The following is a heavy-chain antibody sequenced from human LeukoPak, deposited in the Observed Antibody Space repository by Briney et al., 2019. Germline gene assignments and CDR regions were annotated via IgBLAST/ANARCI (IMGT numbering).Heavy chain of an antibody. CDR3: ARHTRYSSSSRVFDY. CDR1: GYSFTSYW. D-gene: IGHD6-6*01. J-gene: IGHJ4*02. V-gene: IGHV5-51*01. CDR2: IYPGDSDI. Sequence: GESLKISCKGSGYSFTSYWIGWVRQMPGKGLEWMGIIYPGDSDIRYSPSFQGQVTISADKSISTAYLQWSSLKASDTAMYYCARHTRYSSSSRVFDYWGQGTLVTVPS.